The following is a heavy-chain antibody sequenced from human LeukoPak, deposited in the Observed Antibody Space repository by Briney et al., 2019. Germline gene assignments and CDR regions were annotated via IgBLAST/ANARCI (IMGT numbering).Heavy chain of an antibody. D-gene: IGHD3-10*01. J-gene: IGHJ4*02. Sequence: SETLSLTCSVSGGSISSYYWSWIRQPPGKGLEWIGYIYHSGSTNYNPSLRSRVTISVDTSKPQFSLKLSSVTAADTAVYYCARTTYYYGSGSYYIGSSFDYWGQGTLVTVSS. V-gene: IGHV4-59*01. CDR3: ARTTYYYGSGSYYIGSSFDY. CDR2: IYHSGST. CDR1: GGSISSYY.